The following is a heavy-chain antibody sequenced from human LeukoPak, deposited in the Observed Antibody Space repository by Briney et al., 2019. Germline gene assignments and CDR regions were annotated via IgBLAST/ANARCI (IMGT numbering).Heavy chain of an antibody. D-gene: IGHD1-26*01. CDR1: GFTFSNYW. J-gene: IGHJ4*02. CDR2: IKQDGGEI. V-gene: IGHV3-7*03. CDR3: VRDKIVGATKNDY. Sequence: GGSLRLSCAASGFTFSNYWMSWVRQAPGKRLEWVANIKQDGGEIYYVDSVKGRFSISRDNAQDSLYLHMNSLRAEGTAVYYCVRDKIVGATKNDYWGQGILVTVSS.